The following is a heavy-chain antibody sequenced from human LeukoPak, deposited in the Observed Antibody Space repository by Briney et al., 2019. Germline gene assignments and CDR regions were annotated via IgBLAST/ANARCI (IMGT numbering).Heavy chain of an antibody. CDR1: GFTVRSNY. Sequence: QAGGSLRLSCAASGFTVRSNYMNWVRQAPGKGLEWVSGISPSADIKYYADSVKGRFTISRDNSKNMLYLEVISLTADDTAVYYCAKDDAWLRFGEWSQGTLVTVSS. CDR2: ISPSADIK. CDR3: AKDDAWLRFGE. J-gene: IGHJ4*02. V-gene: IGHV3-23*01. D-gene: IGHD3-10*01.